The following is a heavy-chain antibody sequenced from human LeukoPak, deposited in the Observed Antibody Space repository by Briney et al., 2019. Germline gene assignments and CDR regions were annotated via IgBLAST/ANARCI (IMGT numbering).Heavy chain of an antibody. CDR1: GYTFTSYG. V-gene: IGHV1-18*01. CDR2: ISAYNGNT. D-gene: IGHD1-26*01. Sequence: ASVKVSCKASGYTFTSYGINWVRQAPGQGLEWMGWISAYNGNTNYAQKLQGRVTMTTDTSTSTAYMELRSLRSDGTAVYYCARDRYSGSYYFVFPFDYWGQGTLVTVSS. J-gene: IGHJ4*02. CDR3: ARDRYSGSYYFVFPFDY.